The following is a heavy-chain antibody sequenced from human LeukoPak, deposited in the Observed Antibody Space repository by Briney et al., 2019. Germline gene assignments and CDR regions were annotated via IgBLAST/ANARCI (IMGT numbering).Heavy chain of an antibody. CDR3: AKFHYYDSSGKTFDI. CDR1: GGSISSRGYY. CDR2: IYYSGST. D-gene: IGHD3-22*01. J-gene: IGHJ3*02. Sequence: PSETLSLTCTVSGGSISSRGYYWSWLRQHPGKGLEWIGYIYYSGSTYYNPSLKSRVTISVDTSKNQFSLKLSSVTAADTAVYYCAKFHYYDSSGKTFDIWGPGTMVTLSS. V-gene: IGHV4-31*03.